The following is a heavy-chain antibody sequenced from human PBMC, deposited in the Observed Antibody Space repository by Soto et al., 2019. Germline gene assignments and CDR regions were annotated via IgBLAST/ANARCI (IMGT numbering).Heavy chain of an antibody. Sequence: QVQLVESGGDLVKPGGSLRLSCAASGFPFSDYYMSWIRQAPGKGLEWVSSIGSSSSYTNYADSVKGRFTISRDNAKNSRYLQMNRLRAEDTAVYYCARRRPTGYYNYWGQGTLVTVSA. D-gene: IGHD3-9*01. CDR1: GFPFSDYY. V-gene: IGHV3-11*05. J-gene: IGHJ4*02. CDR2: IGSSSSYT. CDR3: ARRRPTGYYNY.